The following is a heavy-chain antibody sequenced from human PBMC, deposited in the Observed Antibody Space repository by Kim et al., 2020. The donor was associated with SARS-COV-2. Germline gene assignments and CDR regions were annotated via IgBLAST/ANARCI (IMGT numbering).Heavy chain of an antibody. CDR1: GESFSGYY. D-gene: IGHD2-15*01. J-gene: IGHJ6*02. V-gene: IGHV4-34*01. Sequence: SETLSLTCAVYGESFSGYYWSWIRQPPGKGLEWIGEINHSGSTNYNPSLKSRVTISVDTSKNQFSLKLNSVTAADTAVYYCARGTALECSGGSCYSSGYFYGMDVWGQGTTVTLSS. CDR3: ARGTALECSGGSCYSSGYFYGMDV. CDR2: INHSGST.